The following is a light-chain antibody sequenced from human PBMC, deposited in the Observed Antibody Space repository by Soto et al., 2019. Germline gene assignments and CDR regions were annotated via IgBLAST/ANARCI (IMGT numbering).Light chain of an antibody. V-gene: IGKV1-39*01. CDR2: ATS. CDR3: QQSYTTPLT. CDR1: QSISNY. Sequence: DIQMTQSPSSLSASVGDRVTITCRASQSISNYLNWYQQKPGKAPKLLIHATSSLQSGVPSRFSGSGSGTDFTLTISSLQPEDFATYYCQQSYTTPLTFGGGTKVEI. J-gene: IGKJ4*01.